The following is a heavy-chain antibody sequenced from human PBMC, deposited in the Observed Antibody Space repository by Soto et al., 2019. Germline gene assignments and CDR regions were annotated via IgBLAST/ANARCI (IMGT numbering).Heavy chain of an antibody. J-gene: IGHJ2*01. CDR3: ARDHVLSAVAMEGGYFDL. Sequence: QVQLVESGGGVVQPGRSLRFSCAASGFTFSSYAMHWVRQAPGKGLEWVAVISYDGSNKYYADSVKGRFAISRDNSKNTLYLQMNSLRAEDTAVYYCARDHVLSAVAMEGGYFDLWGRGTLVTVSS. V-gene: IGHV3-30*09. CDR1: GFTFSSYA. CDR2: ISYDGSNK. D-gene: IGHD6-19*01.